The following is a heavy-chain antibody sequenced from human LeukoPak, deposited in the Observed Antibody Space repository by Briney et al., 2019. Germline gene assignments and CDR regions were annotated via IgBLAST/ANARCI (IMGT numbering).Heavy chain of an antibody. CDR3: ARATSDGYNYGY. Sequence: SETLSLTCTVSGGSISSYYWSWIRQPPGKGLEWIGYIYYSGSTNYNPSLKSRVTISVDTSKNQFSLKLSSVTAADTAVYYCARATSDGYNYGYWGQGTLVTVSS. CDR2: IYYSGST. V-gene: IGHV4-59*01. CDR1: GGSISSYY. J-gene: IGHJ4*02. D-gene: IGHD5-24*01.